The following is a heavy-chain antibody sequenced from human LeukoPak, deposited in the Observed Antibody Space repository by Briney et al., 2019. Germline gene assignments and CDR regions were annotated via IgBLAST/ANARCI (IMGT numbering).Heavy chain of an antibody. V-gene: IGHV3-7*01. J-gene: IGHJ6*03. CDR3: ARTTEGGYIGYFYYYYMDV. CDR1: GFTFSSYW. Sequence: GGSLRLSCAASGFTFSSYWMSWVRQAPGKGREWVAKIKQDGSEKYYVDSVKGRFTTSRDNAKNSLYLQMNSLRAEDTAVYYCARTTEGGYIGYFYYYYMDVWGKGTTVTISS. CDR2: IKQDGSEK. D-gene: IGHD5-18*01.